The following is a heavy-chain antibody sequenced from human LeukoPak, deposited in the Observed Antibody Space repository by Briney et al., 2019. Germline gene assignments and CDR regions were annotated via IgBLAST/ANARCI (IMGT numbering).Heavy chain of an antibody. CDR2: IYSGGSET. Sequence: GESLQISSQGLGYDFSTYWNAWVRPRPGKGLEWMGIIYSGGSETRYNPSFQGQVTISADRSTRTAYLQWNSLRAAHTALLYCARASRDGYNQNFDDWGQGTLVTAS. V-gene: IGHV5-51*01. CDR3: ARASRDGYNQNFDD. D-gene: IGHD5-24*01. CDR1: GYDFSTYW. J-gene: IGHJ4*02.